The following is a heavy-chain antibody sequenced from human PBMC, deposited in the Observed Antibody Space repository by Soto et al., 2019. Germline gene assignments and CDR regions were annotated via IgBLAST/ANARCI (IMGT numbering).Heavy chain of an antibody. CDR2: IYYSGST. CDR3: VRDWLGGFDY. V-gene: IGHV4-61*01. CDR1: GGSVSSGSYY. D-gene: IGHD6-19*01. J-gene: IGHJ4*02. Sequence: SETLSLTCTVSGGSVSSGSYYWSWIRQPPGKGLEWIGYIYYSGSTNYNPSLKSRVTISVDTSKNQFSLKLSSVTAADTAVYYCVRDWLGGFDYWGQGTLVTVSS.